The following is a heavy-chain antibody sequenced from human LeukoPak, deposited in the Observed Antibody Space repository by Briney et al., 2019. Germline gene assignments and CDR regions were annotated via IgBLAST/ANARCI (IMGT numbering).Heavy chain of an antibody. CDR2: ISYDGSNK. J-gene: IGHJ4*02. D-gene: IGHD3-10*01. CDR1: GFTFSSYG. Sequence: GGSLRLSCAASGFTFSSYGMHWVRQAPGKGLEWVAVISYDGSNKYYADSVKGRFTISRDNSKNTLYLQMNSLSADDTAIYYCARVLGGVTMVRGVRFDYWGQGTLVTVSS. CDR3: ARVLGGVTMVRGVRFDY. V-gene: IGHV3-30*03.